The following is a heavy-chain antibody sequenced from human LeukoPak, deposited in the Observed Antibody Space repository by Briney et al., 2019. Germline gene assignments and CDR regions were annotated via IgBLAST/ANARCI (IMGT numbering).Heavy chain of an antibody. CDR3: ARVRDYYGSGSYGPIDY. CDR2: INPNSGAT. CDR1: GYTFTGYY. V-gene: IGHV1-2*02. Sequence: ASVKVSCKASGYTFTGYYIHWVRQAPGQGLEWMGWINPNSGATKYAQKFQGRVTMTRDTSISTAYMELSRLRSDDTAVYYCARVRDYYGSGSYGPIDYWGQGTLVTVSS. D-gene: IGHD3-10*01. J-gene: IGHJ4*02.